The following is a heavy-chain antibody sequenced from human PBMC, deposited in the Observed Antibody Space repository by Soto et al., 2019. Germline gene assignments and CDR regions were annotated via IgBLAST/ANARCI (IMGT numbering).Heavy chain of an antibody. D-gene: IGHD4-4*01. CDR2: IDWDDDK. J-gene: IGHJ6*04. Sequence: GPTLVNPTQTLTLTCTFSGFSLSTSGMCVSWIRQPPGKALEWLARIDWDDDKYYSTSLETRLTISKDTSKNQVVLTMTNMDPVDTATYYCARMTTVTAGDVWGKGTTVTVSS. CDR3: ARMTTVTAGDV. V-gene: IGHV2-70*11. CDR1: GFSLSTSGMC.